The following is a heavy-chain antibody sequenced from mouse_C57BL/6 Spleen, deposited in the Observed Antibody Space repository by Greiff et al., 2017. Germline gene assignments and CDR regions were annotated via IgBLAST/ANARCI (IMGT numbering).Heavy chain of an antibody. D-gene: IGHD2-1*01. CDR3: ARDGNYRFAY. V-gene: IGHV1-69*01. J-gene: IGHJ3*01. CDR2: IDPSDSYT. Sequence: QVQLQQPGAELVMPGASVKLSCKASGYTFTSYWMHWVKQRPGQGLEWIGEIDPSDSYTNYNQQFKGKSTLTVDKSSSTAYMQLSSLTSEDSAVYYCARDGNYRFAYWGQGTLVTVSA. CDR1: GYTFTSYW.